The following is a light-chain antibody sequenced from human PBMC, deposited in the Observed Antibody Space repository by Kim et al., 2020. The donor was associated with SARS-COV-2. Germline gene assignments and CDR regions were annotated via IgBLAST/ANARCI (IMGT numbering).Light chain of an antibody. CDR2: AAS. J-gene: IGKJ1*01. Sequence: ASIGGRVTITCRASQSIAIYLNWYQQKPGKAPKLLIFAASSLQSGVPSRFSGSGSGTDFTLTISSLQPEDFATYYCQQSYRTPRTFGQGTKVDIK. CDR3: QQSYRTPRT. V-gene: IGKV1-39*01. CDR1: QSIAIY.